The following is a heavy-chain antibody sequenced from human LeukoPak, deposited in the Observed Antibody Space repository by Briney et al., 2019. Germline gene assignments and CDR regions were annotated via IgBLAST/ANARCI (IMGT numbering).Heavy chain of an antibody. CDR1: GYTFTSYG. J-gene: IGHJ4*02. Sequence: ASVKVSCKASGYTFTSYGISWVRQAPGQGLEWMGWISAYNGNTNYAQKFQGRVSMTRNTSISTAYMELSSLKSEDTAVYYCARGLYYYDSNGRTPYDYWGQGTLVTVSS. CDR2: ISAYNGNT. D-gene: IGHD3-22*01. CDR3: ARGLYYYDSNGRTPYDY. V-gene: IGHV1-18*01.